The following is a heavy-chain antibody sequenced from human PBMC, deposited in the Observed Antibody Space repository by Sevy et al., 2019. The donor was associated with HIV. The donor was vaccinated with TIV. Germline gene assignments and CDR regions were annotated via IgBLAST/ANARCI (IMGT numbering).Heavy chain of an antibody. Sequence: GGSLRLSCAASGFTFSSYPMHWVRQAPGKGLEWVSFISFDGTDKYYADSVKGRFTITRDNSKNTLFLQMNSLRAEDTAFYYCVRETTMLPRGAFDFWGRGTMVTVSS. CDR2: ISFDGTDK. V-gene: IGHV3-30-3*01. J-gene: IGHJ3*01. D-gene: IGHD3-10*01. CDR3: VRETTMLPRGAFDF. CDR1: GFTFSSYP.